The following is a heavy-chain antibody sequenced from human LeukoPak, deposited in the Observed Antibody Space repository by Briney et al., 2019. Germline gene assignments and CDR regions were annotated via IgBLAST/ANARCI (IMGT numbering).Heavy chain of an antibody. CDR3: ARYKVGYFDY. D-gene: IGHD1-1*01. CDR1: GGSISSYY. V-gene: IGHV4-59*12. J-gene: IGHJ4*02. Sequence: SETLSLTCTVSGGSISSYYWSWIRQPPGKGLEWIGYVYYSGSTSYNPSLKSRVTMSVDTSKNQFSLKLSSVTAADTAVYYCARYKVGYFDYWGQGTRVTVSS. CDR2: VYYSGST.